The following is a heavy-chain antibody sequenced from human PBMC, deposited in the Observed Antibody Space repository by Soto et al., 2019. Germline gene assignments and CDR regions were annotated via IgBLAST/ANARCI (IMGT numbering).Heavy chain of an antibody. CDR3: ARNMDYYYGRGSGNGHGV. V-gene: IGHV1-2*02. D-gene: IGHD3-10*02. CDR1: GYTFTAYY. CDR2: INPKFGDT. Sequence: QVQLVQSGAEVKEPGDSVRVSCEASGYTFTAYYIPWVRQAPGQGLEWMGWINPKFGDTTYAQDLQGRVSMTREMSSSTVSMELSSLTSDETAIYYCARNMDYYYGRGSGNGHGVWGQGTTVTVFS. J-gene: IGHJ6*02.